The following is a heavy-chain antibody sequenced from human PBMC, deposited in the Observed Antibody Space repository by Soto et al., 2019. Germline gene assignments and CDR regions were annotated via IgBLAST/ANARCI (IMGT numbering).Heavy chain of an antibody. D-gene: IGHD4-17*01. Sequence: QVQLQESGPGLVKPSQTLSLTCTVSGGSISSGDYYWSWIRQPPGKGLEWIGYIYYSGSTYYNPSLKSRVTISVDTSKNQFSLKLSSVTAADTAVYYCARDPDYGDYLMGGMYVWGQGTRVTVSS. CDR2: IYYSGST. V-gene: IGHV4-30-4*01. CDR3: ARDPDYGDYLMGGMYV. J-gene: IGHJ6*02. CDR1: GGSISSGDYY.